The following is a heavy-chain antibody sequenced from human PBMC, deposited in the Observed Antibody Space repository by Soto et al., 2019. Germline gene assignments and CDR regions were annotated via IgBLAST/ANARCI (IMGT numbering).Heavy chain of an antibody. CDR1: GLIPSNSW. CDR2: MDLYGSGL. V-gene: IGHV3-74*01. J-gene: IGHJ4*02. CDR3: TKDTFGGRDS. Sequence: EEQLVESGGGLVQPGGWRRFLCTGSGLIPSNSWMHGSRQPPGRGLVGAWRMDLYGSGLSYADSVRGRFTISRDNAKSTLYLQMSSLTAEDTAVYYCTKDTFGGRDSWGQGTLVTVSS. D-gene: IGHD2-15*01.